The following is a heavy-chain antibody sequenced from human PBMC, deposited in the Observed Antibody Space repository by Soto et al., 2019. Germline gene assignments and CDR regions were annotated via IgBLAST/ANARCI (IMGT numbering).Heavy chain of an antibody. V-gene: IGHV4-59*08. J-gene: IGHJ6*02. CDR3: ARSPLDLLSPMDV. CDR2: FYYSGTT. D-gene: IGHD3-9*01. CDR1: RGSISTYY. Sequence: QVQLQESGPGLVKPSETLSLTCTVSRGSISTYYWSWIRQSPGKGLEWIGYFYYSGTTNYNPSLTSRVPISVDTSQNQFSLKVHSVTAADTAVYYCARSPLDLLSPMDVWGQGTTVTVSS.